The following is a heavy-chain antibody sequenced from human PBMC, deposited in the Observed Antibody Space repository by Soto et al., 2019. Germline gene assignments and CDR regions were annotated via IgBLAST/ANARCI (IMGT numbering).Heavy chain of an antibody. CDR2: VNPNNGHT. Sequence: QVQLEQSGAEVKKPGASVKVSCKASGYTFTSYDINWVRQATGQGLEWMGWVNPNNGHTGYAQKFQGRVTMTRNTSISTAYMELDSLRSEDTAVYYCVRLFYYGSGSWVEWGQGTLVTVSS. CDR1: GYTFTSYD. CDR3: VRLFYYGSGSWVE. D-gene: IGHD3-10*01. J-gene: IGHJ4*02. V-gene: IGHV1-8*01.